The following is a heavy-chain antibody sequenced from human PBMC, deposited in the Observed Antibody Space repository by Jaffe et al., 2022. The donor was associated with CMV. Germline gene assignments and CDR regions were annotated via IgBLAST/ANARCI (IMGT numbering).Heavy chain of an antibody. D-gene: IGHD2-2*01. CDR3: ARHKALHCSSTSCYEVVWFDP. J-gene: IGHJ5*02. CDR1: GGSISSSSYY. V-gene: IGHV4-39*01. CDR2: IYYSGST. Sequence: QLQLQESGPGLVKPSETLSLTCTVSGGSISSSSYYWGWIRQPPGKGLEWIGSIYYSGSTYYNPSLKSRVTISVDTSKNQFSLKLSSVTAADTAVYYCARHKALHCSSTSCYEVVWFDPWGQGTLVTVSS.